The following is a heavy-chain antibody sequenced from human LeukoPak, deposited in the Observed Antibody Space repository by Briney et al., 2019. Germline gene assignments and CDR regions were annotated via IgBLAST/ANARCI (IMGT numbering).Heavy chain of an antibody. V-gene: IGHV3-73*01. J-gene: IGHJ4*02. CDR2: IRSKANSYAT. CDR3: AKVYCSSTSCYTLMYYFDY. Sequence: GGSLKLSCAASGFTFSGSAMHWVRQASGKGLEWVGRIRSKANSYATAYAASVKGRFTISRDDSKNTAYLQMNSLKTEDTAVYYCAKVYCSSTSCYTLMYYFDYWGQGTLVTVSS. D-gene: IGHD2-2*02. CDR1: GFTFSGSA.